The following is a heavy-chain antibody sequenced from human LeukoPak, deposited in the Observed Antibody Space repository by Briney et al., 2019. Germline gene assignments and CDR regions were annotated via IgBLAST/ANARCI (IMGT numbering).Heavy chain of an antibody. Sequence: SVKVSCKASGGTFSSYAISWVRQAPGQGLEWMGGIIPIFGTANYAQKFQERVTITRDMSTSTAYMELSSLRSEDTAVYYCAADWTTVTPYYYYYYGMDVWGQGTTVTVSS. CDR3: AADWTTVTPYYYYYYGMDV. CDR2: IIPIFGTA. D-gene: IGHD4-17*01. CDR1: GGTFSSYA. J-gene: IGHJ6*02. V-gene: IGHV1-69*05.